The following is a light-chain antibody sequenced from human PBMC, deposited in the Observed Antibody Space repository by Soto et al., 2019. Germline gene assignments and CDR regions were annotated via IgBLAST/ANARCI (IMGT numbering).Light chain of an antibody. CDR3: QQYNHWPIV. CDR2: GAS. CDR1: QSVASN. Sequence: DRVMPQSHDILSVSPGERATLSCRASQSVASNLAWYQKKPGQGPRLLIYGASTRATDTPPRFTGSGSGTEFTLTISSLQSEDFALYYCQQYNHWPIVFGGGTKVDIK. V-gene: IGKV3-15*01. J-gene: IGKJ4*01.